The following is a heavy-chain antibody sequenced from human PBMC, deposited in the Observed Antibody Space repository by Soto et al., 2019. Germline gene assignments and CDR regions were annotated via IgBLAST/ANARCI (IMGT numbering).Heavy chain of an antibody. J-gene: IGHJ5*02. V-gene: IGHV1-18*01. CDR2: IATYNTNR. D-gene: IGHD3-10*01. CDR1: GDTFTNFG. Sequence: HLVQSGPEVKKPGASVTVSCKTSGDTFTNFGLSWVRQAPGQGLEWMGWIATYNTNRNYAQKFQGRLTLTTDTSTSTAYMELKSLGYDDTAVYYCARVLRGVVNWFDHWGQGTLVTVSS. CDR3: ARVLRGVVNWFDH.